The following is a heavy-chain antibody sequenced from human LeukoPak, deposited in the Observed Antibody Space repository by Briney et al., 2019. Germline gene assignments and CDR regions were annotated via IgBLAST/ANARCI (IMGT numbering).Heavy chain of an antibody. CDR2: IYHSGST. J-gene: IGHJ3*02. Sequence: SETLSLTCAVSGGSISSSNWWSWVRQPPGQGLEWIGEIYHSGSTNYNPSLKSRVTISVDTSKNQFSLKLSSVTAADTAVYYCARDAGVPLDAFDIWGQGAMVTVSS. CDR1: GGSISSSNW. V-gene: IGHV4-4*02. CDR3: ARDAGVPLDAFDI.